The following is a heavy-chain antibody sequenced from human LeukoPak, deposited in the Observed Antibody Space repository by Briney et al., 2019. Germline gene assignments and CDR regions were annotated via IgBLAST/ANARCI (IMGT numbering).Heavy chain of an antibody. CDR2: IYYSGST. D-gene: IGHD3-10*01. V-gene: IGHV4-59*12. Sequence: SETLSLTCTVSGGSISSYYWSWIRQPPGKGLEWIGYIYYSGSTNYNPSLKSRVTISVDRSKNQFSLKLSSVTAADTAVYYCARIRFGELSYWYFDLWGRGTLVTVSS. CDR3: ARIRFGELSYWYFDL. CDR1: GGSISSYY. J-gene: IGHJ2*01.